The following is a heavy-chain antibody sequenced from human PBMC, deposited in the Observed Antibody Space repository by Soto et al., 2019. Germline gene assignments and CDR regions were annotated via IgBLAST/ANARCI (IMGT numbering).Heavy chain of an antibody. CDR3: ARPDSVGYYTY. J-gene: IGHJ4*02. V-gene: IGHV4-38-2*01. CDR1: VDSISSGYH. CDR2: IYHSGTT. D-gene: IGHD3-3*01. Sequence: SETLSLTCAFSVDSISSGYHWAWIRQPPGKGLEWIASIYHSGTTYYNPSLKSRVTISVDTPKNQFSLRLTSVTAADSAMYYCARPDSVGYYTYCGQGTLVTVSS.